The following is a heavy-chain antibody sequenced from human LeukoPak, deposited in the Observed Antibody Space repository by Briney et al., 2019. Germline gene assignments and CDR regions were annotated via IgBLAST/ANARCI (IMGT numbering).Heavy chain of an antibody. V-gene: IGHV3-48*03. CDR2: IGNSGNTI. J-gene: IGHJ4*02. CDR1: GFIFSTYG. D-gene: IGHD3-10*01. CDR3: AKGYYGSGSYYGDY. Sequence: GRSLRLSCAASGFIFSTYGMNWVRQAPGKGLEWISYIGNSGNTINYADSVKGRFTISRDNSKNSLYLQMNSLRAEDTAVYYCAKGYYGSGSYYGDYWGQGTLVTVSS.